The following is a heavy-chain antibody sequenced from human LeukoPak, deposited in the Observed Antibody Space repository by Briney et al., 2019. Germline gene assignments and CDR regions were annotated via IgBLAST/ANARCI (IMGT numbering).Heavy chain of an antibody. V-gene: IGHV4-39*07. CDR2: IYNAGST. CDR3: AREGSSGRYDY. D-gene: IGHD2-15*01. CDR1: GGSISIYNFY. Sequence: SETLSLTCTVSGGSISIYNFYWGWVRQPPGKGLEWIGNIYNAGSTYYNPSLKSRVTISIDTSKNQFSLNLNSVTAADTAVYYCAREGSSGRYDYWGQGPLVTVSS. J-gene: IGHJ4*02.